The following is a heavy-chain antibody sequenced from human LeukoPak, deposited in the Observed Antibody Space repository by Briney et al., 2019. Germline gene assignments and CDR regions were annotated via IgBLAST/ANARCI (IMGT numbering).Heavy chain of an antibody. CDR1: GFTFSSYA. D-gene: IGHD3-9*01. V-gene: IGHV3-23*01. CDR3: AKGRWGLTINNFDI. J-gene: IGHJ3*02. Sequence: PGGSLRPSCEASGFTFSSYAMGWVRQAPGKGLEWVSVTSESGGSTHYADSVKGRFTIYRDNSKNTLYLQMNSLGGEDTAVYYCAKGRWGLTINNFDIWGQGRMVTVSS. CDR2: TSESGGST.